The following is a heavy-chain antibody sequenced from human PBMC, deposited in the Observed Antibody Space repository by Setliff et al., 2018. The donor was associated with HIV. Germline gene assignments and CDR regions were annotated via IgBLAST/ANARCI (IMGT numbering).Heavy chain of an antibody. V-gene: IGHV4-59*01. J-gene: IGHJ6*03. CDR3: ARVAGGIYYGYHYYYMDA. CDR1: GGSISPYY. Sequence: LSLTCTVSGGSISPYYWGWIRQPPGRGLEWIGSVSYSGNPNYHPSLKSRLTISADMSKNKFSLNLTSVTAADTAVYYCARVAGGIYYGYHYYYMDAWGKGTTVTVSS. CDR2: VSYSGNP. D-gene: IGHD6-19*01.